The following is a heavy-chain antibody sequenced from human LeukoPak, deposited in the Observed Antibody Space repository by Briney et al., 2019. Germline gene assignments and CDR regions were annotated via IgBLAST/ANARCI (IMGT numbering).Heavy chain of an antibody. CDR3: AREGRYYGSAIYPYYFDY. CDR1: GFTFSSYA. V-gene: IGHV3-30-3*01. D-gene: IGHD3-10*01. CDR2: ISYDGSNK. J-gene: IGHJ4*02. Sequence: PGGSLRFSCAASGFTFSSYAMYWVRQAPVKGLEWVAVISYDGSNKYYADSVKGRFTISRDNSKNTLYLQMDSLGAEDTAVYYCAREGRYYGSAIYPYYFDYWGQGTLVTVSS.